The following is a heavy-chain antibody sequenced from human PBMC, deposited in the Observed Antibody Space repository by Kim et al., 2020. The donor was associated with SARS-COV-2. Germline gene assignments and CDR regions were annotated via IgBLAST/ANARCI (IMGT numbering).Heavy chain of an antibody. D-gene: IGHD6-6*01. CDR3: ARLGVSRMEYSSLGAFDI. Sequence: GESLKISCKGSGYSFTSYWIGWVRQMPGKGLEWMGIIYPGDSDTRYSPSFQGQVTISADKSISTAYLQWSSLKASDTAMYYCARLGVSRMEYSSLGAFDIWGQGTMVTVSS. J-gene: IGHJ3*02. CDR2: IYPGDSDT. V-gene: IGHV5-51*01. CDR1: GYSFTSYW.